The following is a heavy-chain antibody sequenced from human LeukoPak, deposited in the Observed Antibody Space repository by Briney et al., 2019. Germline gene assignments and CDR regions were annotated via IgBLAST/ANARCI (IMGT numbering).Heavy chain of an antibody. D-gene: IGHD6-19*01. Sequence: PGGSLRLSCAASGFTVSSNYMSWVRQAPGKGLEWVSVIYSGGSTYYADSVKGRFIISRDNSKNTLYLQMNSLRAEDTAVYYCARDILGIAVAGTPSYYYYGMDVWGQGTTVTVSS. CDR2: IYSGGST. V-gene: IGHV3-66*01. CDR3: ARDILGIAVAGTPSYYYYGMDV. CDR1: GFTVSSNY. J-gene: IGHJ6*02.